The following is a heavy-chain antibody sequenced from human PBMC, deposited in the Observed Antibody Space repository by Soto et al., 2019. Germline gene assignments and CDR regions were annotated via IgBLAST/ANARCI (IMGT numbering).Heavy chain of an antibody. D-gene: IGHD3-9*01. CDR2: IYYSGST. CDR3: ARALFRYFDWEGTSFDY. CDR1: GGSISSYD. J-gene: IGHJ4*02. Sequence: SETKSLTNTVSGGSISSYDGGWISKKTGKGLEWIGSIYYSGSTYYNPSLKSRVTISVDTSKNQFSLKLSSVTAADTAVYYCARALFRYFDWEGTSFDYWGQGTLVTVSS. V-gene: IGHV4-39*07.